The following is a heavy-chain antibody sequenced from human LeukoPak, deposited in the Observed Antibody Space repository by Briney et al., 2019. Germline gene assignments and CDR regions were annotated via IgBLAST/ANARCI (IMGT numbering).Heavy chain of an antibody. D-gene: IGHD6-13*01. CDR2: IYYSGST. Sequence: SSETLSLTCTVSGVSISSSSYYWGWIRQPPGKGLEWIGSIYYSGSTYYNPSLKSRVTISVDTSKNQFSLKLSSVTAADTAVYYCARQGSSSWYGYYYYYYMDVWGKGTTVTISS. J-gene: IGHJ6*03. CDR3: ARQGSSSWYGYYYYYYMDV. CDR1: GVSISSSSYY. V-gene: IGHV4-39*01.